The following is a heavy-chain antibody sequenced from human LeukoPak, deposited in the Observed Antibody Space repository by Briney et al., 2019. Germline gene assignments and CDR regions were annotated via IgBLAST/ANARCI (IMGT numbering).Heavy chain of an antibody. CDR2: IIPIFGTA. CDR1: GGTFSSYA. V-gene: IGHV1-69*13. Sequence: ASVKVSCKASGGTFSSYAISWVRQAPGQGLEWMGGIIPIFGTANYAQKFQGRVTITADESTSTAYMELSSLRSEDTAVYYCAREGMWDCSSSTCYRWFDPWGQGTLVTVSS. D-gene: IGHD2-2*02. J-gene: IGHJ5*02. CDR3: AREGMWDCSSSTCYRWFDP.